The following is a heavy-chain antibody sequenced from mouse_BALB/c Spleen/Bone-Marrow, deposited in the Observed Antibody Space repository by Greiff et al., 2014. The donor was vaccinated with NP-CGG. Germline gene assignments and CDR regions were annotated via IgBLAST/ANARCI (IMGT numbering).Heavy chain of an antibody. V-gene: IGHV1-80*01. Sequence: VQLVESGAELVRPGSSVKISCKASGYAFSSYWMNWVKQRPGQGLEWIGQIYPGDGDTNYNGNFKDKATLTVDRSSSTAFMQLSSLTSEDSAVYFCARWYRDPHFAMDYRGPGTSVTVSA. J-gene: IGHJ4*01. CDR3: ARWYRDPHFAMDY. CDR1: GYAFSSYW. D-gene: IGHD2-14*01. CDR2: IYPGDGDT.